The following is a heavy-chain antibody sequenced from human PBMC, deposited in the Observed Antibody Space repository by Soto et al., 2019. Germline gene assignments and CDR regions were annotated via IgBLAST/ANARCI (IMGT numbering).Heavy chain of an antibody. Sequence: GESLKISGKGSGYSFTSYWIGWVRQMPWKGLEWMGIIYPGDSDTRYSPSFQGQVTISADKSISTAYLQWSSLKASDTAMYYCAGTSSSSRFYYYGMDVWGQGPTVTV. V-gene: IGHV5-51*01. J-gene: IGHJ6*02. CDR1: GYSFTSYW. D-gene: IGHD6-6*01. CDR2: IYPGDSDT. CDR3: AGTSSSSRFYYYGMDV.